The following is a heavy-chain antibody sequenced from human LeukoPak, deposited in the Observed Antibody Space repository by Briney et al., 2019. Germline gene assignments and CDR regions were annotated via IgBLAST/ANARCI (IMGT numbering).Heavy chain of an antibody. CDR2: ISASGGNT. D-gene: IGHD6-13*01. Sequence: PGGSLRLSCAASGFIFSSYAMSWVRQAPGKGLEWVSSISASGGNTYRADSVKGRFTISRDNSKNTLYLQMDSLRAEDTAVYYCARVAAGFDYWGQGTLVTVSS. V-gene: IGHV3-23*01. CDR1: GFIFSSYA. J-gene: IGHJ4*02. CDR3: ARVAAGFDY.